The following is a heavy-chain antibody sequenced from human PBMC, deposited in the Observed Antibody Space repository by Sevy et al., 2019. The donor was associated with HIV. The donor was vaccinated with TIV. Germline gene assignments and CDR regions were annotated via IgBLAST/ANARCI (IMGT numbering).Heavy chain of an antibody. D-gene: IGHD6-19*01. Sequence: SETLSLTCTVSGGSISSYYWSWIRQPPGKGLEWIGYIYYSGSTNYNPSLKSRVTISVDTSKNQFSLKLGSVTAADTAVYYCARAGSGPFNWFDPWGQGTLVTVSS. CDR3: ARAGSGPFNWFDP. CDR2: IYYSGST. CDR1: GGSISSYY. J-gene: IGHJ5*02. V-gene: IGHV4-59*01.